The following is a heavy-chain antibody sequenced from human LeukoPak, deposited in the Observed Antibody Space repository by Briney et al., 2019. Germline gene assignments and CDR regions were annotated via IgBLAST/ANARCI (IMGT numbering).Heavy chain of an antibody. V-gene: IGHV1-8*01. J-gene: IGHJ3*02. Sequence: ASVKVSCKTSGYTFTSHDIHWVRQATGQDLEWLGWMNPNNGKAAYAQKFQGRITMTRNTAIRTAYMELNSLASEDTAIYYCAGIIFAGLRAFDKWGQGTMVTVSS. CDR3: AGIIFAGLRAFDK. CDR2: MNPNNGKA. CDR1: GYTFTSHD. D-gene: IGHD3-10*01.